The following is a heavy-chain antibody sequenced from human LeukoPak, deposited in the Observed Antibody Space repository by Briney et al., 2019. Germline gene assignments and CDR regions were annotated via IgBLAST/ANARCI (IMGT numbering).Heavy chain of an antibody. CDR1: GYSFTSYH. V-gene: IGHV1-46*01. Sequence: ASVKVSCKASGYSFTSYHMHWVRQAPGQGLEWMGIINSSGGSVSYAQKFKGRVTMTRDTSTSTVYMELSRLRSDDTAVYYCARVRYRLAETYIDYWGQGTLVTVSS. J-gene: IGHJ4*02. CDR3: ARVRYRLAETYIDY. CDR2: INSSGGSV. D-gene: IGHD3-16*01.